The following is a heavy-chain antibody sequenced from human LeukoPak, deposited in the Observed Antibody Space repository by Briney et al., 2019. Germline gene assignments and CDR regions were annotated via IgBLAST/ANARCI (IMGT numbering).Heavy chain of an antibody. V-gene: IGHV4-34*01. Sequence: PSETLSLTCAVYGGSFSGYYWSWIRQPPGKGLEWIGEINHSGSTNYNPSLKSRVTISVDTSKNQFSLKLSSVTAADTAVYYCARGLRALENSGYGIYYFDYWGQGTLVTVSS. J-gene: IGHJ4*02. CDR3: ARGLRALENSGYGIYYFDY. CDR1: GGSFSGYY. D-gene: IGHD5-12*01. CDR2: INHSGST.